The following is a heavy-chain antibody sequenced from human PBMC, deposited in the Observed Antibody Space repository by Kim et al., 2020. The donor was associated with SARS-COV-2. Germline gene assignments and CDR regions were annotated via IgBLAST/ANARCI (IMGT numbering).Heavy chain of an antibody. CDR3: AKSLQIVVVPAAILN. J-gene: IGHJ4*02. V-gene: IGHV3-30*18. D-gene: IGHD2-2*01. CDR1: GFTFSSYG. CDR2: ISYDGSNK. Sequence: GGSLRLSCAASGFTFSSYGMHWVRQAPGKGLEWVAVISYDGSNKYYADSVKGRFTISRDNSKNTLYLQMNSLRAEDTAVYYCAKSLQIVVVPAAILNGGQGTLVTVSS.